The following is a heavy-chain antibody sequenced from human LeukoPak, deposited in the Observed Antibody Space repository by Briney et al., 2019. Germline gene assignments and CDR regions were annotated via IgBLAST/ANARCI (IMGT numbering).Heavy chain of an antibody. Sequence: GGSLRLSCAASGFTVSSNYMSWVRQAPGEGLEWVSGITDSGGSPYYAGSVKGRFTISRDNSKNTLYLQMNSLRADDTAVYYCAKGGSLYYFYMDVWGKGTPVTVSS. CDR2: ITDSGGSP. CDR1: GFTVSSNY. CDR3: AKGGSLYYFYMDV. J-gene: IGHJ6*03. D-gene: IGHD1-26*01. V-gene: IGHV3-23*01.